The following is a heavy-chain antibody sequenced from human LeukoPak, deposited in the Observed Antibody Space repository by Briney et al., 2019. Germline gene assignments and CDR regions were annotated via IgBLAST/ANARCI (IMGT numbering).Heavy chain of an antibody. CDR3: ARGGHCSTTSCSNYDGMDV. Sequence: GGSLRLSCAASGSTFSSYGMHWVRQAPGKGLEWVTATWYDGSNKYYAGSVKGRFTISRDNSKNTLYLQMNSLRAEDTAVYFCARGGHCSTTSCSNYDGMDVWGQGTTLTVSS. V-gene: IGHV3-33*01. D-gene: IGHD2-2*01. CDR1: GSTFSSYG. J-gene: IGHJ6*02. CDR2: TWYDGSNK.